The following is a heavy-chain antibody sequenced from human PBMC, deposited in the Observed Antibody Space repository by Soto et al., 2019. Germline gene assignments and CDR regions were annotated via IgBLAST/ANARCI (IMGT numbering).Heavy chain of an antibody. Sequence: ASVKVSCKASGYTFTSYDINWVRQATGQGLEWMGWMNPNSGNTGYAQKFQGRVTMTRNTSISTAYMELSSLRSEDTAVYYCARDEYCSSTSCLYNWFDPWGQGTLVTVSS. D-gene: IGHD2-2*01. CDR3: ARDEYCSSTSCLYNWFDP. CDR2: MNPNSGNT. J-gene: IGHJ5*02. CDR1: GYTFTSYD. V-gene: IGHV1-8*01.